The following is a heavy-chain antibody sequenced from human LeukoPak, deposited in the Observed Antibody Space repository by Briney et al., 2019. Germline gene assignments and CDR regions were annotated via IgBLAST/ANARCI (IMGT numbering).Heavy chain of an antibody. CDR2: ISFDGHNK. J-gene: IGHJ4*02. D-gene: IGHD5-18*01. V-gene: IGHV3-30*06. CDR1: GFTFSNYG. Sequence: PGGSLRLSCAASGFTFSNYGMHWVRQTPGKGLEWVALISFDGHNKYYADSVKGRFTISTNNSKDTLYLQMNSLRPEDTAIYYCARENTAMVTFDNWGQGTLVAVSS. CDR3: ARENTAMVTFDN.